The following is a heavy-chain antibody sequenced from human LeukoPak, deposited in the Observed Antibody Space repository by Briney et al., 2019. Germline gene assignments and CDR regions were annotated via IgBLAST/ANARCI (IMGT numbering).Heavy chain of an antibody. D-gene: IGHD6-13*01. Sequence: PSETLSLTCTVSGGSISSSSYYWGWIRQPPGKGLEWIGSIDYSGSTYYNPSLKSRVTISVDTSKNQFSLKLSSVSAADTAIYYCASSIAAAEYFQHWGQGTLVTVSS. J-gene: IGHJ1*01. V-gene: IGHV4-39*01. CDR2: IDYSGST. CDR3: ASSIAAAEYFQH. CDR1: GGSISSSSYY.